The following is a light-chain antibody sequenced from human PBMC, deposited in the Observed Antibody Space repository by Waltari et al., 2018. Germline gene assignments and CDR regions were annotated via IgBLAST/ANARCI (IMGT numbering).Light chain of an antibody. CDR1: QGIRNS. V-gene: IGKV1-16*02. Sequence: DIQMTQSPSSLSASVGDRVTITCRASQGIRNSLAWVQQKPGEAPKSLIYAASSLHSGVPSKFSGSGSETDFTLTISSLQPEDFATYYCLQYKNYPLTFGGGTKVEIK. CDR2: AAS. CDR3: LQYKNYPLT. J-gene: IGKJ4*01.